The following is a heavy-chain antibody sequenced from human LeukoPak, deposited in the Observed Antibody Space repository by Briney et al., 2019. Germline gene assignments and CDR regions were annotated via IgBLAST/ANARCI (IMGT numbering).Heavy chain of an antibody. CDR1: VFICCSYA. D-gene: IGHD3-22*01. J-gene: IGHJ4*02. Sequence: GGSLRLPCGPSVFICCSYAMMGVLQSPGKALEGVSSFLGSGGSTYYAVSVKSRFTISRDNSKNTLYLQMNSLRAEDTAVYYCASRKLPYYDSSGYWVDYWGQATLVTVSS. V-gene: IGHV3-23*01. CDR3: ASRKLPYYDSSGYWVDY. CDR2: FLGSGGST.